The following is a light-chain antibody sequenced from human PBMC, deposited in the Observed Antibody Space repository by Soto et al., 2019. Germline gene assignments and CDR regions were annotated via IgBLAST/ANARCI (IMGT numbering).Light chain of an antibody. CDR2: VTD. CDR3: AAWDGSLNGHV. Sequence: QSVLTQPPSVSGTLGQGVTISCYRSTSNIGENTVGWFQQLPGTAPKVLIYVTDKRPSGVPDRFSGSKSGTSAYLAISGLQSEDEADYYCAAWDGSLNGHVFGTGTKVTVL. J-gene: IGLJ1*01. CDR1: TSNIGENT. V-gene: IGLV1-44*01.